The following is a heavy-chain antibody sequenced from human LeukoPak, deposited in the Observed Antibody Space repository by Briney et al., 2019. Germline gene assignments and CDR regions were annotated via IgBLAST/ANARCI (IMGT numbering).Heavy chain of an antibody. V-gene: IGHV1-8*01. CDR3: ARGLKGYSFLWGFDY. J-gene: IGHJ4*02. CDR2: INPNIGNT. Sequence: ASVKVSCKAAGYTFTSYDINWVRQATGQGLEWMGGINPNIGNTGYAHKFPGRVTMTTTTSISTAYMELSSLRSEDTAVYYCARGLKGYSFLWGFDYWGQGTLVTVSS. D-gene: IGHD1-26*01. CDR1: GYTFTSYD.